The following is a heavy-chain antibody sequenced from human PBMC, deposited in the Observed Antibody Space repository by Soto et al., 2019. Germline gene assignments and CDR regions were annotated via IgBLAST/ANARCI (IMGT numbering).Heavy chain of an antibody. J-gene: IGHJ6*02. CDR3: AKPPVITASYYYYDMDV. D-gene: IGHD4-4*01. V-gene: IGHV3-23*01. CDR1: GFTFSTYP. Sequence: HPGGSLRLSCAASGFTFSTYPMNWVRQAPGKGLEWVSGISGSGISTYYADSVKGRFTISRDNSKNTVFLQMNSLRAEDTAVYYCAKPPVITASYYYYDMDVWGQGTMVTVSS. CDR2: ISGSGIST.